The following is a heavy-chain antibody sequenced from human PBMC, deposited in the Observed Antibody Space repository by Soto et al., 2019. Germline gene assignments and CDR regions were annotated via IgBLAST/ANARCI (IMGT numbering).Heavy chain of an antibody. CDR2: IYYSGST. D-gene: IGHD1-20*01. CDR1: VGSISSYY. V-gene: IGHV4-59*01. J-gene: IGHJ4*02. CDR3: AREGGNWNGLYFDY. Sequence: PSETLSLACTVAVGSISSYYWIWIRQPPGKGLEWIGYIYYSGSTNYNPSLKSRVTISVDTSKNQFSLKLSSVTAADTAVYYCAREGGNWNGLYFDYWGQGTLVTVS.